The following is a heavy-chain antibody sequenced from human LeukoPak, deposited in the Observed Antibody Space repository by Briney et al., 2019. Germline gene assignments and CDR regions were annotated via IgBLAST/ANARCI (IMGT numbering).Heavy chain of an antibody. CDR3: ARVPVAAAGRRNRNWFDP. V-gene: IGHV6-1*01. CDR1: GDSVSSNSAA. J-gene: IGHJ5*02. Sequence: SQTLSLTCAISGDSVSSNSAAWNWIRQSPPRGLEWLGSTYYRSKWYNDYAVSVKSRITINPDTSKNQFSLQLNSVTPEDTAVYYCARVPVAAAGRRNRNWFDPWGQGTLVTVSS. CDR2: TYYRSKWYN. D-gene: IGHD6-13*01.